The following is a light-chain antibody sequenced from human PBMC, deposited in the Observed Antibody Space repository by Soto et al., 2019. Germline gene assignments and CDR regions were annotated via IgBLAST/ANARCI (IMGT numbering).Light chain of an antibody. CDR1: PTNSSY. J-gene: IGKJ2*01. CDR3: QQSHSIPYT. CDR2: AAS. V-gene: IGKV1-39*01. Sequence: DIQMTQSPSSLSASVGDRVTITCRASPTNSSYLNWYQQKPAKAPKLLIYAASSLQSGVPSRFSGSGSGPDFTLTISSLQPEDFATYYCQQSHSIPYTFVQGTKLEIK.